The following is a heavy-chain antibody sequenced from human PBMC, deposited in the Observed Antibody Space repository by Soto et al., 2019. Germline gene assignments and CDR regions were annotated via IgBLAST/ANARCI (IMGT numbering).Heavy chain of an antibody. CDR3: AKVTLGTMIVGVITKPHYVVY. J-gene: IGHJ4*02. D-gene: IGHD3-22*01. V-gene: IGHV3-23*01. CDR1: GFTFSSYA. Sequence: EVQLLESGGGLVQPGGSLRLSCAASGFTFSSYAMSWVRQAPGKGLEWVSAISGSGGSTYYADSVKGRFTISRANSKNALYLQMNSLRVEDTAVYYCAKVTLGTMIVGVITKPHYVVYWGQGTLVTVSS. CDR2: ISGSGGST.